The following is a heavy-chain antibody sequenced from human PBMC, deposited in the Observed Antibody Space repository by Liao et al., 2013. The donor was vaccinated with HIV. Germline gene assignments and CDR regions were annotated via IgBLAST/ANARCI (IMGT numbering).Heavy chain of an antibody. V-gene: IGHV4-39*07. D-gene: IGHD6-25*01. CDR1: GGSIRTTTNA. Sequence: QLQLQESGPGLVKPTETLSLTCTVSGGSIRTTTNAWAWIRQPPGKGLEWIGSIYSGTTFYNPSLESRVTMSVDTSRNQFSLKLSSVTAADTGIYYCARARLPGRYYYYYMDVWGKGTTVTVSS. CDR3: ARARLPGRYYYYYMDV. J-gene: IGHJ6*03. CDR2: IYSGTT.